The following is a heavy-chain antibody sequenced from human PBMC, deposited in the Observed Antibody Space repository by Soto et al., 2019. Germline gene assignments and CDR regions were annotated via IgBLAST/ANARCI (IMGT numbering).Heavy chain of an antibody. CDR1: GGSISSGGYY. CDR3: VRRHGNDWDGMDV. J-gene: IGHJ6*02. Sequence: PSETLSLTCTVSGGSISSGGYYWSWIRQHPGKGLEWIGYIYYSGSTYYNPSLKSRVTISVDTSKNQFSLKLSSVTAADTAVYYCVRRHGNDWDGMDVWGQGTTVTVSS. V-gene: IGHV4-31*03. D-gene: IGHD1-1*01. CDR2: IYYSGST.